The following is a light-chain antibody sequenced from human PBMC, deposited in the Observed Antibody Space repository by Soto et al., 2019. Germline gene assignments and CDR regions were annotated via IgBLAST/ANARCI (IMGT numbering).Light chain of an antibody. Sequence: QSALTQPASVSGAAGQAITISCTGTSSDVGAYDFVSWYQQHPDKAPKLMIYEVRYRPSGVSNRFSGSKSVNTATLTISGLQAEDEADYYCSSYTTRSTRVFGTGTKVTVL. J-gene: IGLJ1*01. V-gene: IGLV2-14*03. CDR3: SSYTTRSTRV. CDR2: EVR. CDR1: SSDVGAYDF.